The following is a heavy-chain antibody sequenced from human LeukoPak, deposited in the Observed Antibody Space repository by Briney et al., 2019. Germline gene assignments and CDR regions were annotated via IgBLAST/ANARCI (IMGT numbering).Heavy chain of an antibody. CDR2: INPSGGST. CDR1: GYTFTSYY. CDR3: ARGPGPADDGGGYCFDY. D-gene: IGHD3-22*01. Sequence: ASVKVSCKASGYTFTSYYMHWVRQAPGQGLEWMGIINPSGGSTSYAQKFQGRVTMTRDTSTSTVYMELSSLRPEDTAVYYCARGPGPADDGGGYCFDYWGQGTLVTVSS. J-gene: IGHJ4*02. V-gene: IGHV1-46*01.